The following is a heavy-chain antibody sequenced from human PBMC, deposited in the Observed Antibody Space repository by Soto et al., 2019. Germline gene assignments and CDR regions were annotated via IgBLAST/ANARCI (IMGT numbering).Heavy chain of an antibody. CDR2: TYYRSKWHN. CDR1: GDSVSSNSAA. Sequence: QVQLQQSGPGLVKPSQTLSLTCAISGDSVSSNSAAWNWIRQSPSRGLEWLGRTYYRSKWHNDYAVSVNSRIIIKPDTSRNQFSLEMNSVTPEDTAVYYCARIVGGAPDHWGQGTLVTVSS. V-gene: IGHV6-1*01. CDR3: ARIVGGAPDH. D-gene: IGHD1-26*01. J-gene: IGHJ4*02.